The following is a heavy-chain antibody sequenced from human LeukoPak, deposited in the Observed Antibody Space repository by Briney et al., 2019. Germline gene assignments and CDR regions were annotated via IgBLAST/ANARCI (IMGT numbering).Heavy chain of an antibody. J-gene: IGHJ4*02. CDR3: AMVPRGYGIVNFDY. CDR1: GGSISSSSCY. V-gene: IGHV4-39*01. D-gene: IGHD5-12*01. Sequence: SETLSLTCTVSGGSISSSSCYWGWIRQPPGKGLEWIGSIYYSGSTYYNPSLKSRVTISVDTSKNQFSLKLSSVTAADAAVYYCAMVPRGYGIVNFDYWGQGTLVTVSS. CDR2: IYYSGST.